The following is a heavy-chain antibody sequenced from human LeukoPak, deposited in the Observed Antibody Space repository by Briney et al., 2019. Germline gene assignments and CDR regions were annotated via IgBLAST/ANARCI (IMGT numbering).Heavy chain of an antibody. CDR2: ISSDGSST. CDR3: ASDRDSRWDFDL. Sequence: PGGSLRLSCAASGFTFSNYCMHWVRQVPGKGLVWVSRISSDGSSTRHADSVKGRFTISRDNAKNSLYLQMNSLRDDDTAVYYCASDRDSRWDFDLWGRGTLVTVSS. CDR1: GFTFSNYC. J-gene: IGHJ2*01. V-gene: IGHV3-74*01. D-gene: IGHD3-22*01.